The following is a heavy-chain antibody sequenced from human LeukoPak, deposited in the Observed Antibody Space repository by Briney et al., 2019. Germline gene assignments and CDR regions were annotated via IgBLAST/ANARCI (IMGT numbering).Heavy chain of an antibody. D-gene: IGHD3-9*01. Sequence: SETLSLTCTVPGGSISSYYWNWIRQPPGKGLEWIGYIFYSGSTNYNPSLKSRVTISVDTSKNQFSLKLSSVTAADTAVYYCARESSSLTYLDSWGQGTLVTVSS. V-gene: IGHV4-59*01. CDR1: GGSISSYY. CDR2: IFYSGST. J-gene: IGHJ5*02. CDR3: ARESSSLTYLDS.